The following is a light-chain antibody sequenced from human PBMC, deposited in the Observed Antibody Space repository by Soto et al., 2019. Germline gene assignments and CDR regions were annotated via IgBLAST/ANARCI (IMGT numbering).Light chain of an antibody. V-gene: IGLV2-14*01. CDR1: SSDVGGYKY. Sequence: QSALIQPASVSGSPGQSITIPCTGTSSDVGGYKYVSWYQQHPGKAPKLMIYEVSNRPSGVSNRFSGSKSGNTASLTISGLQAEDEADYYCSSYTSSSTYVFGIGTKLTVL. J-gene: IGLJ1*01. CDR2: EVS. CDR3: SSYTSSSTYV.